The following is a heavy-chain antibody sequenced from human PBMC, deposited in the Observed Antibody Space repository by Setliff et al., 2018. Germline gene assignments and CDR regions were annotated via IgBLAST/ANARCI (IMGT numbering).Heavy chain of an antibody. V-gene: IGHV3-74*01. D-gene: IGHD7-27*01. CDR2: INGDGTIT. J-gene: IGHJ6*03. CDR1: GFTFSKYW. CDR3: ASIDWGENFYNMDV. Sequence: GGSLRLSCGASGFTFSKYWMYWVRQVPGKGLVWVSRINGDGTITNYADSVKGRFTISRDNAKNTLYLQMNSLRGEDTAVYFCASIDWGENFYNMDVWGKGTAVTVSS.